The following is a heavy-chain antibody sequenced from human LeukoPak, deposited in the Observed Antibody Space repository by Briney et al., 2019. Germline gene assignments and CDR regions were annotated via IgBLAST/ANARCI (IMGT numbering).Heavy chain of an antibody. J-gene: IGHJ5*02. CDR3: ASAVHYFGSGSLLNWFDP. D-gene: IGHD3-10*01. Sequence: WASVKVSCKASGGTFSSYAISWVRQAPGQGLEWMGGIIPIFGTANYAQKFRGRVTITADESTSTAYMELSSLRSEDTAVYYCASAVHYFGSGSLLNWFDPWGQGTLVTVSS. CDR1: GGTFSSYA. CDR2: IIPIFGTA. V-gene: IGHV1-69*13.